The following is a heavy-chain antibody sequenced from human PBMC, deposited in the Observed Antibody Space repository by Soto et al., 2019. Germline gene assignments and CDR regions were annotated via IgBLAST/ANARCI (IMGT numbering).Heavy chain of an antibody. CDR2: IITIFGTA. J-gene: IGHJ4*02. Sequence: QVQLVQYGAEVKKPGSSVKVSCKASGGTFSSYAISWVRQAPGQGLEWMGGIITIFGTANYAQKFQGRVTFTADKPTSTAYLELRSLRSEDTAVDYWARAGGTTVETFDYWGQGTLVTDSS. V-gene: IGHV1-69*06. CDR3: ARAGGTTVETFDY. CDR1: GGTFSSYA. D-gene: IGHD4-17*01.